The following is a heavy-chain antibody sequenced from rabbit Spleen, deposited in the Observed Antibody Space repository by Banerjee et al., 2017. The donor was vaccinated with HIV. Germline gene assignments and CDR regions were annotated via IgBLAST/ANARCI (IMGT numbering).Heavy chain of an antibody. Sequence: QSLEESGGDLVKPGGSLTLTCKASGFSFSDRDVMCWVRQAPGKGLEWIACINTATAKAVYANWAKGRFTISTPSSTTVTLQMTSLTAADTATYFCARDLVAVIGWNFNLWGPGTLVTVS. CDR3: ARDLVAVIGWNFNL. D-gene: IGHD1-1*01. CDR2: INTATAKA. CDR1: GFSFSDRDV. V-gene: IGHV1S40*01. J-gene: IGHJ4*01.